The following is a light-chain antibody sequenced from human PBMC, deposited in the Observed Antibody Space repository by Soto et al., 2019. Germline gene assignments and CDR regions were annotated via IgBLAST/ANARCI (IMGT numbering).Light chain of an antibody. V-gene: IGKV4-1*01. CDR1: QSVLFNSNNKNY. CDR3: QQYYTTPLT. CDR2: WDS. Sequence: DIVMTQSPDYLSVSLGETATINCKSSQSVLFNSNNKNYLAWYQQKAGQSPRLLLYWDSAREVGVPDRFSGSGSGTDFTLTITSLQAEDVAVYYCQQYYTTPLTFGGGTKVELK. J-gene: IGKJ4*01.